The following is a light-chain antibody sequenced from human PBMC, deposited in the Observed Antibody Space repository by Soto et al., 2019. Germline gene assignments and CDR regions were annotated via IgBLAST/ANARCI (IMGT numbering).Light chain of an antibody. CDR1: QSVSSY. CDR2: HAS. CDR3: QQRSNWPPTWT. J-gene: IGKJ1*01. Sequence: EIVLTQSPATLSLSPGERATLSCRASQSVSSYLAWYQQKPDQAPRLLIYHASNRATGIPARFSGSGSGTDFTLTISSLEPEDFAVYYCQQRSNWPPTWTFGQGTKVEIK. V-gene: IGKV3-11*01.